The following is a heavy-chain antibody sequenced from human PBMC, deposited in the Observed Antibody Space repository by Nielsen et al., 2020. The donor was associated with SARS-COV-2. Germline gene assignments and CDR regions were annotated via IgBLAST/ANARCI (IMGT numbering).Heavy chain of an antibody. D-gene: IGHD1-26*01. V-gene: IGHV1-18*01. J-gene: IGHJ5*02. CDR2: ISAYNGNT. Sequence: ASVKVSCKASGYTFTSYGISWVRQAPGQGLEWMGWISAYNGNTNYAQKLQGRVTMTTDTSTSTAYMELRSLRSDDTAVYYCARDYPLASGSYLGAFDPWGQGTLVTVSS. CDR3: ARDYPLASGSYLGAFDP. CDR1: GYTFTSYG.